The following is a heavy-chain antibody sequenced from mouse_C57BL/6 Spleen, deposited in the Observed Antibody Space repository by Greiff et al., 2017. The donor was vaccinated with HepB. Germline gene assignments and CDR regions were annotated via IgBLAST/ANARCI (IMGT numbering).Heavy chain of an antibody. Sequence: VQLQQPGAELVKPGASVKLSCKASGYTFTSYWMQWVKQRPGQGLEWIGEIDPSDSYTNYNQKFKGKATLTVDTSSSTAYMQLSSLTSEDSAVYYCALYGSGAYWGQGTLVTVSA. CDR3: ALYGSGAY. D-gene: IGHD1-1*01. CDR1: GYTFTSYW. J-gene: IGHJ3*01. V-gene: IGHV1-50*01. CDR2: IDPSDSYT.